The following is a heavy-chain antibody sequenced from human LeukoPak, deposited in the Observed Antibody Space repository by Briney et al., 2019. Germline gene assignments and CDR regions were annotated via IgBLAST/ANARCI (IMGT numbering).Heavy chain of an antibody. V-gene: IGHV4-39*07. CDR1: SGSVSNSHYY. CDR3: ARDLSFDWFPYYFDY. Sequence: SETLSLTCTVSSGSVSNSHYYWAWVRQPPGRGLEWLGSIFYSGNTHYNPSLKSPFTISIDTSKNQFSLKVSSVTAADTAIYYCARDLSFDWFPYYFDYWGQGILVTVSS. CDR2: IFYSGNT. J-gene: IGHJ4*02. D-gene: IGHD3-9*01.